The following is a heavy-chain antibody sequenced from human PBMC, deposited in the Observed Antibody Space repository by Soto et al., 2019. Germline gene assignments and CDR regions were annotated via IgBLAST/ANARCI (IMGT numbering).Heavy chain of an antibody. J-gene: IGHJ4*02. CDR3: ARGRSIQRWLQLPDDY. V-gene: IGHV4-34*01. CDR1: GGSFSAYY. CDR2: INHSGST. Sequence: QVQLQQWGAGLLKPSETLSLTCDVYGGSFSAYYWSWIRQPPGKGLEWIGEINHSGSTNYNPSHKSRVTISVDTSKNQFSLKLSSVSAADPAVYYCARGRSIQRWLQLPDDYWGQGTLVTVSS. D-gene: IGHD5-12*01.